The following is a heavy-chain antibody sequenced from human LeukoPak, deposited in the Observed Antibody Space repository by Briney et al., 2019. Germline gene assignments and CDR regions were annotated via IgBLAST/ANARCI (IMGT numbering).Heavy chain of an antibody. CDR1: GFTFSSYS. CDR2: ISSSSSYI. Sequence: GGSLRLSCAASGFTFSSYSMNWVRQAPGKGLEWVSSISSSSSYIYYADSVKGRFTISRDNAKNSLYLQMNSLRAEDTAVYYCARALGYYYYGSGSYYDYWGQGTLVTVSS. V-gene: IGHV3-21*01. CDR3: ARALGYYYYGSGSYYDY. D-gene: IGHD3-10*01. J-gene: IGHJ4*02.